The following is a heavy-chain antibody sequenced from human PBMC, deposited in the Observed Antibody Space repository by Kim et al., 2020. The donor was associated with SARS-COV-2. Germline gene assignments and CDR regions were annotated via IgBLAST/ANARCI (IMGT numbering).Heavy chain of an antibody. J-gene: IGHJ4*02. CDR2: IIPIFGTA. CDR3: ARDLTSASGTKTYCGGDCYLYR. CDR1: GGTFSSYA. V-gene: IGHV1-69*13. D-gene: IGHD2-21*02. Sequence: SVKVSCKASGGTFSSYAISWVRQAPGQGLEWMGGIIPIFGTANYAQKFQGRVTITADESTSTAYMELSSLRSEDTAVYYCARDLTSASGTKTYCGGDCYLYRWGQGTLVTVSS.